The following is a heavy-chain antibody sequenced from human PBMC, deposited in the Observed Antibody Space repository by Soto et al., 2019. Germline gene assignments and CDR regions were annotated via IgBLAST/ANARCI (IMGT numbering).Heavy chain of an antibody. J-gene: IGHJ4*02. CDR1: GFTFSDYA. Sequence: GGSLRLSCAPSGFTFSDYAMSWVRQAPGKGLEWVSTISGGGFDTHYADSVKGRFTISRDNVKDTLYIQMNSLRVEDTAVYYCAKDPSTGSADYWGQGTLDTVSS. CDR3: AKDPSTGSADY. D-gene: IGHD3-9*01. V-gene: IGHV3-23*01. CDR2: ISGGGFDT.